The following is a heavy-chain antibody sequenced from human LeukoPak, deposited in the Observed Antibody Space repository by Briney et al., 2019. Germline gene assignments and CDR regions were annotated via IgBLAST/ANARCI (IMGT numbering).Heavy chain of an antibody. Sequence: PGGSLRLSCTASGFTFSNFWMGWVRQAPGKGLEWVSAISGSGGNTYYADSVKGRFTISRDNSKNTLYLQMNSLRAEDTAIYYCASHISTVTTTGSDSWGQGTLVTVSS. D-gene: IGHD4-11*01. CDR2: ISGSGGNT. CDR3: ASHISTVTTTGSDS. J-gene: IGHJ4*02. CDR1: GFTFSNFW. V-gene: IGHV3-23*01.